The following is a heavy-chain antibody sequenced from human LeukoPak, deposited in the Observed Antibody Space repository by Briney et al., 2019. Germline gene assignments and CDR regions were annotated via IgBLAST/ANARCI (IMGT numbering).Heavy chain of an antibody. D-gene: IGHD4-17*01. CDR1: GGSIRSSYYY. CDR3: ARDPGDVGDRGWFDP. V-gene: IGHV4-39*02. Sequence: PSETLSLTCTVSGGSIRSSYYYWGWIRQPPGKGLEWIGSIYDSGSTYYNPSLKSRVTISVDTSKNQFSLKLNSVTAADTAVYYCARDPGDVGDRGWFDPWGQGTLVTVSS. J-gene: IGHJ5*02. CDR2: IYDSGST.